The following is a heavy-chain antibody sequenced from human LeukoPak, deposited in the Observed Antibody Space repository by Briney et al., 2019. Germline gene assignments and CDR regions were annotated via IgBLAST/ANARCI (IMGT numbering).Heavy chain of an antibody. Sequence: ASVKVSCKASGYDFSRFGISWVRQAPGQGLQFMGWISVSTGNTNYAQKLQGRVTMTTDTSTDTAYMELRSLSSDDTALYFCVREVGSTRVESAFWGQGTLVTVSS. CDR3: VREVGSTRVESAF. D-gene: IGHD1-26*01. CDR2: ISVSTGNT. V-gene: IGHV1-18*01. J-gene: IGHJ4*02. CDR1: GYDFSRFG.